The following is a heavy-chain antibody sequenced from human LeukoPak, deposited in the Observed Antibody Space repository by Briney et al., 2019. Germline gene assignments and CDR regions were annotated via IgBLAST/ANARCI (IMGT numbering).Heavy chain of an antibody. CDR3: ATSWSSGYYFDY. J-gene: IGHJ4*02. CDR1: GYTFTDYY. D-gene: IGHD3-3*01. Sequence: ASVTVSFKASGYTFTDYYMHWVQQAPGKGLEWMGRVDPEDGETIYAEKFQGRVTITADTSTDTAYMELSSLRSEDTAVYYCATSWSSGYYFDYWGQGTLVTVSS. V-gene: IGHV1-69-2*01. CDR2: VDPEDGET.